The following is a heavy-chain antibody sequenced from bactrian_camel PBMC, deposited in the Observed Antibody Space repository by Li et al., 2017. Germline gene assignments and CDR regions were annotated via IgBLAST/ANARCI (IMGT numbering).Heavy chain of an antibody. CDR3: AADPRFPCDVISHSMTF. J-gene: IGHJ4*01. Sequence: DVQLVESGGGSVQAGGSLRLSCAVSGSTDSRNSMAWIRQAPGKEREGVAAIDTQSGSTYYAGSVKLRFAIFLDSAKNTVDLQMSSLKPEDTAIYYCAADPRFPCDVISHSMTFRGQGTQVTVS. CDR2: IDTQSGST. V-gene: IGHV3S40*01. CDR1: GSTDSRNS. D-gene: IGHD1*01.